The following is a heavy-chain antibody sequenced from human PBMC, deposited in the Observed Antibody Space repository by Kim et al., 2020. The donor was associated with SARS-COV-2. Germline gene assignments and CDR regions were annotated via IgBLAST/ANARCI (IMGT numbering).Heavy chain of an antibody. D-gene: IGHD3-22*01. CDR1: GFTFSDYY. V-gene: IGHV3-11*05. J-gene: IGHJ2*01. CDR2: ISSSSSYT. Sequence: GGSLRLSCAASGFTFSDYYMSWIRQAPGKGLEWVSYISSSSSYTNYADSVKGRFTISRDNAKNSLYLQMNSLRAEDTAVYYCARVRVAVRYYDSSGYRYFDLWGRGTLVTVSS. CDR3: ARVRVAVRYYDSSGYRYFDL.